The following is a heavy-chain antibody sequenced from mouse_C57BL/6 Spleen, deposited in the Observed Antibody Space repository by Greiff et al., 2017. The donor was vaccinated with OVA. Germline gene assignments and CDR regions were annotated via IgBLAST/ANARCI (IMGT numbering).Heavy chain of an antibody. V-gene: IGHV5-17*01. Sequence: EVQVVESGGGLVKPGGSLTLSCAASGFTFSDYGMHWVRQAPEKGLEWVAYISSGSSTIYYADTVKGRFTISRDNAKNTLFLQMTRLRSEDTAMYYCAGRRVYDYDGFAYWGQGTLVTVSA. CDR1: GFTFSDYG. D-gene: IGHD2-4*01. J-gene: IGHJ3*01. CDR2: ISSGSSTI. CDR3: AGRRVYDYDGFAY.